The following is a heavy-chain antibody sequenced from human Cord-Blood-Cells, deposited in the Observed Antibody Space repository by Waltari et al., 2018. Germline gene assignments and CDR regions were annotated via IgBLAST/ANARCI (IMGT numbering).Heavy chain of an antibody. CDR1: GCSISSSSYY. Sequence: QLQLQESGPGLVKPSETLSLTCTVSGCSISSSSYYWGWIRQPPGKGLEWIGSIDYRGSPYYHPSLKSRVTISVDPARNQFSLKLSSVTAADTAVYYCARHSTGWLLYYFDYWGQGTLVTVSS. D-gene: IGHD3-22*01. J-gene: IGHJ4*02. V-gene: IGHV4-39*01. CDR2: IDYRGSP. CDR3: ARHSTGWLLYYFDY.